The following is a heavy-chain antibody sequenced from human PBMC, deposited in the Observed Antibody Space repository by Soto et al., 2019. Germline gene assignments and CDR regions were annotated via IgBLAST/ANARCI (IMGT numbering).Heavy chain of an antibody. Sequence: SVKVSCKASGGTFSSYTISWVRQAPGQGLEWMGRIIPILGIANYAQKFQGRVTITADKSTSTAYMELSSLRSEDTAVYYCAREGILTGYSPYENAFDIWGQGTMVTVSS. J-gene: IGHJ3*02. CDR1: GGTFSSYT. CDR3: AREGILTGYSPYENAFDI. D-gene: IGHD3-9*01. V-gene: IGHV1-69*04. CDR2: IIPILGIA.